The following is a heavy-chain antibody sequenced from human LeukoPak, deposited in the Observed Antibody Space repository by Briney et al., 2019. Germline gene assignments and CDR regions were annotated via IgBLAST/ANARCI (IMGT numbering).Heavy chain of an antibody. D-gene: IGHD2-15*01. CDR3: ARVKRDCSGGSCYSYDY. Sequence: GGSLRLSCAASGFTFSSYWMNWARQAPGKGLEWVADISQDGSGKYYADSVKGRFTISRDNAENSLYLQMNSLRAEDTAVYYCARVKRDCSGGSCYSYDYWGQGTLVTVSS. CDR2: ISQDGSGK. J-gene: IGHJ4*02. V-gene: IGHV3-7*03. CDR1: GFTFSSYW.